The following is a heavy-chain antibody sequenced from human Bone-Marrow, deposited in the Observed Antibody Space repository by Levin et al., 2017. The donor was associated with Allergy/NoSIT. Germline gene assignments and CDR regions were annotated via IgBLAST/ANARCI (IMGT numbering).Heavy chain of an antibody. V-gene: IGHV3-74*01. D-gene: IGHD4-17*01. CDR3: ARPFDYGS. CDR2: IDSDGSVT. Sequence: GGSLRLSCAASGFNFSSNWMHWVRQSPGKGLVWVSRIDSDGSVTSYADSVKGRFTISRDNAKNTLSLQMNSLRAEDTAVYYCARPFDYGSWGQGTLVTVSS. CDR1: GFNFSSNW. J-gene: IGHJ4*02.